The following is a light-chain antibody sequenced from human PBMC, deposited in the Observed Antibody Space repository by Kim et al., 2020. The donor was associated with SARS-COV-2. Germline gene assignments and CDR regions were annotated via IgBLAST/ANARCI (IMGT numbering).Light chain of an antibody. CDR3: AAWDDSLSGYV. J-gene: IGLJ1*01. Sequence: GQRVTISCSGSGSNIGSNTVNWHQQLPGTAPRLLIYDDNQRPSGVPDRFSVSKSGASASLAISGLRSEDEADYYCAAWDDSLSGYVFGTGTKVTVL. CDR1: GSNIGSNT. V-gene: IGLV1-44*01. CDR2: DDN.